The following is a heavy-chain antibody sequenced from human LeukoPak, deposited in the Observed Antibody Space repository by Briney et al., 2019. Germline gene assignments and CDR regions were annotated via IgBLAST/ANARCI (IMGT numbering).Heavy chain of an antibody. CDR3: ARELNYDSSGYYFDY. Sequence: ASVKVSCTASAYTFTVYFMHWVRQAPGPGLEWMGWINPNSGGTNYAQKFQGRVTMTRDTSISAAYMELSRLRSDDTAVYYCARELNYDSSGYYFDYWGQGTLVTVSS. D-gene: IGHD3-22*01. CDR2: INPNSGGT. J-gene: IGHJ4*02. V-gene: IGHV1-2*02. CDR1: AYTFTVYF.